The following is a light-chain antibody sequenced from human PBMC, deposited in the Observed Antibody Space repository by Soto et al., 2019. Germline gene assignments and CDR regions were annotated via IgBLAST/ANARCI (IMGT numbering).Light chain of an antibody. Sequence: EIVLTQSPGTLPLSPGERATLSCRASQSVSSSYLAWYQQKPGQAPRLLIFGASSRATDIPDRFSGSGSGTDFTLTISRLEPEDFAVYYCQQYGGSSYTFGQGTKLQIK. CDR3: QQYGGSSYT. CDR1: QSVSSSY. J-gene: IGKJ2*01. CDR2: GAS. V-gene: IGKV3-20*01.